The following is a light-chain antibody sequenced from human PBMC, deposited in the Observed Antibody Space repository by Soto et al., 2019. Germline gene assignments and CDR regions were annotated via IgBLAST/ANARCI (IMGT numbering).Light chain of an antibody. CDR1: SSEVGGYNY. CDR3: SSYTSSSTYV. CDR2: DVS. V-gene: IGLV2-14*01. J-gene: IGLJ1*01. Sequence: QSVLTQPASVSGSPGQSITISCTGTSSEVGGYNYVSWYQQHPGKAPKLMIYDVSNRPSGVSNRFSGSKSGNTASLTNSGLQAEDEADYYCSSYTSSSTYVFGTGTKVTVL.